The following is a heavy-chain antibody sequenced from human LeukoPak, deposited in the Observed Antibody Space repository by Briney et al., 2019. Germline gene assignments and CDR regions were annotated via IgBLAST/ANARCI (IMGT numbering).Heavy chain of an antibody. D-gene: IGHD3-22*01. CDR2: IKQDGSEK. CDR3: ARHLDAYDSSGYYDL. Sequence: GGSLRLSCAASGFTFSSYWMSWVRQAPGKGLEWVANIKQDGSEKYYVDSVKGRFTISRDNAKNSLYLQMNSLRAEDTAVYYCARHLDAYDSSGYYDLWGQGTLVTVSS. J-gene: IGHJ5*02. V-gene: IGHV3-7*01. CDR1: GFTFSSYW.